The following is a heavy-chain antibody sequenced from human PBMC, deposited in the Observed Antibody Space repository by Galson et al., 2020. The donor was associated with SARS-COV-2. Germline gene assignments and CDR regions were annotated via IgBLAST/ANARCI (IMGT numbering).Heavy chain of an antibody. CDR2: ISGTGIHM. J-gene: IGHJ6*02. D-gene: IGHD3-16*01. Sequence: GESLKISCTASGFTFSDSYMAWVRQGPGKGLEWISWISGTGIHMNYADSVRGRFTIDRDNAENTVYLQMTGLRAEDTALYYCVRFGDFFFXAXDVWGQGTRVTVSS. CDR3: VRFGDFFFXAXDV. CDR1: GFTFSDSY. V-gene: IGHV3-11*04.